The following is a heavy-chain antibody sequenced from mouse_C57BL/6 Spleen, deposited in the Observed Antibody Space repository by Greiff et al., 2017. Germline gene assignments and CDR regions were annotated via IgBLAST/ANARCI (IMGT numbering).Heavy chain of an antibody. J-gene: IGHJ1*03. D-gene: IGHD1-1*01. CDR2: IRNKANGYTT. V-gene: IGHV7-3*01. CDR3: ARYTRTDWYFDV. Sequence: DVKLQESGGGLVQPGGSLSLSCAASGFTFTDYYMSWVRQPPGKALEWLGFIRNKANGYTTEYSASVKGRFTISRDNSQSILYLQLNAQRAEDSATNYGARYTRTDWYFDVWGTGTTVTVSS. CDR1: GFTFTDYY.